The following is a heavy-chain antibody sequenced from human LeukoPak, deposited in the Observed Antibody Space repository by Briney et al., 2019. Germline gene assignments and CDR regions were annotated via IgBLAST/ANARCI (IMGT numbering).Heavy chain of an antibody. D-gene: IGHD5-12*01. J-gene: IGHJ4*02. CDR3: ARRYIVAGTTY. CDR2: IYYSGST. CDR1: GGSISSGGYY. V-gene: IGHV4-31*03. Sequence: PSETLSLTCTVSGGSISSGGYYWSWIRQHPGKGLEWIGYIYYSGSTYYNPSLKSRVTISVDTSKNQFSLKLSSVTAADTAVYYCARRYIVAGTTYWGQGTLVTVSS.